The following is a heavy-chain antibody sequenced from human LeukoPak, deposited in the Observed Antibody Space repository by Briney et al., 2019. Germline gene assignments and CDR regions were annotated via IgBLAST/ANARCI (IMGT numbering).Heavy chain of an antibody. CDR2: IKKDGSEK. J-gene: IGHJ6*02. CDR3: ARVRGPAIYCSGGSCYHGMDV. D-gene: IGHD2-15*01. Sequence: GGSLRLSCAASGVTCSSYWRSWVRQAPGEGAEWVANIKKDGSEKYYVDSVKGRFTISRDNAKNSLYLQMNSLRAEDTAVYYCARVRGPAIYCSGGSCYHGMDVWGQGTTVTVSS. CDR1: GVTCSSYW. V-gene: IGHV3-7*01.